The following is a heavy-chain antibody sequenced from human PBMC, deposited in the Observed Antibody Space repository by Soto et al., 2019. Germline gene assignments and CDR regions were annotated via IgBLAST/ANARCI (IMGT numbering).Heavy chain of an antibody. J-gene: IGHJ5*02. D-gene: IGHD4-4*01. CDR3: AGDPDSHYNDSHASSYP. V-gene: IGHV1-69*08. CDR2: IIPIIGII. Sequence: QVQLVQSGAEVKKPGSSVKVSCKASGGTFSTYTITWVRQAPGQGLEWMGRIIPIIGIINYAQKFQGRVTISAHKSTGTAYMELTGLRSDDTAVYYCAGDPDSHYNDSHASSYPWGQGTLVTVSS. CDR1: GGTFSTYT.